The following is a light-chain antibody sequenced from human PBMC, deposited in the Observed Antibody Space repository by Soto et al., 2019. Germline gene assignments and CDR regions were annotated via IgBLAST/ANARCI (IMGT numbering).Light chain of an antibody. V-gene: IGKV1-39*01. Sequence: DIQMTQSPSSLSANIGDRINITCRASQIISTLLSWYQQKPGTAPKLLIYAASSLQSGVPSRFSGSGSGTDFTLTISSLQPEDFATYYCQQSLSTPSINFGQGTRLEIK. CDR1: QIISTL. J-gene: IGKJ5*01. CDR3: QQSLSTPSIN. CDR2: AAS.